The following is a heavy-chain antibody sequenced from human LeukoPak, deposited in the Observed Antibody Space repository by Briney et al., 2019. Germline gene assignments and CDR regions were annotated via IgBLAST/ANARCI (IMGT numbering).Heavy chain of an antibody. V-gene: IGHV3-30-3*01. CDR3: ARSAIFSSGYYYDYFDY. D-gene: IGHD3-22*01. J-gene: IGHJ4*02. CDR2: ISYDGSNK. Sequence: GGSLRLSCAASGFTFSSYAMHWVRQAPGKGLEWVAVISYDGSNKHYADSVKGRFTISRDNSKNTLYLQMNSLRAEDTAVYYCARSAIFSSGYYYDYFDYWGQGTLVTVSS. CDR1: GFTFSSYA.